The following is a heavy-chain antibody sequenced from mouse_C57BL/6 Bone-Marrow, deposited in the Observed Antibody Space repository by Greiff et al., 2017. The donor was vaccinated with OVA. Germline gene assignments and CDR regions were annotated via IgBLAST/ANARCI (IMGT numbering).Heavy chain of an antibody. Sequence: QVQLQPSGAELVKPGAPVKISCKASGHAFSSLWMNWVKQRPGKGLEWIGQSYSGDGYTNDNGKIKGKATLTADKSSSNAYMQLSSLTSEDYAVYFCARDYDYWGQGTTLTVSS. CDR3: ARDYDY. CDR2: SYSGDGYT. J-gene: IGHJ2*01. D-gene: IGHD2-4*01. CDR1: GHAFSSLW. V-gene: IGHV1-80*01.